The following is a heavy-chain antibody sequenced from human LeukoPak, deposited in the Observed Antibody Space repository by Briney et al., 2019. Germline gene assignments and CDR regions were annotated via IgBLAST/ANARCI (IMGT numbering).Heavy chain of an antibody. D-gene: IGHD4-17*01. CDR2: INPNGGGT. J-gene: IGHJ4*02. CDR1: GYTFTGYY. CDR3: ARGGTTVTTFLFDY. Sequence: ASVKVSCKASGYTFTGYYMHWVRQAPGQGLEWMGWINPNGGGTNYAQKFQGRVTMTRDTSISTAYMELSRLRSDDTAVYYCARGGTTVTTFLFDYWGQGTLVTVSS. V-gene: IGHV1-2*02.